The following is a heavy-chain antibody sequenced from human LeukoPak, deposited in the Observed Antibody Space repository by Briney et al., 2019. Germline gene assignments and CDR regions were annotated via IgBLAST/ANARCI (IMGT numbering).Heavy chain of an antibody. Sequence: GRSLRLSCAASGFTFSSYAMHWVRQAPGKGLEWVAVISYDGSNKYYTDSVKGRFTISRDNSKNTLYLQMNSLRAEDTAVYYCAREGSSSSSYRFDYWGQGTLVTVSS. D-gene: IGHD6-6*01. CDR3: AREGSSSSSYRFDY. J-gene: IGHJ4*02. CDR2: ISYDGSNK. V-gene: IGHV3-30*04. CDR1: GFTFSSYA.